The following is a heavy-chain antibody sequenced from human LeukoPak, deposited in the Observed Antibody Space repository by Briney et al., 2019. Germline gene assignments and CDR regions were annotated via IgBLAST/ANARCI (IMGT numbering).Heavy chain of an antibody. J-gene: IGHJ4*02. D-gene: IGHD3-3*01. CDR1: GFIFFNYG. V-gene: IGHV3-30*02. Sequence: GGSLRLSCAASGFIFFNYGLTWVRQAPGKGLEWVAFIRHDERNIFYADSIKGRFTISRDNSNNTLYLQMNNLRTEDTAVCYCARDRHDFWSGYYVGYFDSWGQGILVTVSS. CDR3: ARDRHDFWSGYYVGYFDS. CDR2: IRHDERNI.